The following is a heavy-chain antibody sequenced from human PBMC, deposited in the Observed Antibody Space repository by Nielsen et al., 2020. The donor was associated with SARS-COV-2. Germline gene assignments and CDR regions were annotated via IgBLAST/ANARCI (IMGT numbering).Heavy chain of an antibody. V-gene: IGHV1-46*01. CDR3: ASLSSGGGFQH. J-gene: IGHJ1*01. CDR2: INPSGGST. CDR1: GYTFTSYY. D-gene: IGHD6-19*01. Sequence: ASVKVSCRASGYTFTSYYMHWVRQAPGQGLEWMGIINPSGGSTSYAQKFQGRVTMTRDTSTSTVYMELSSLRSEDTAVYYCASLSSGGGFQHWGQGTLVTVSS.